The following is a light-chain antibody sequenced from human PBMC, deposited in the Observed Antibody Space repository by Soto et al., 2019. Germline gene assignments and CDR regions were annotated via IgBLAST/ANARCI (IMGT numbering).Light chain of an antibody. Sequence: EIVLTQSPGTLSLSPGERATLSCRASQSVSSAYLAWYQHKPGQPPTLLIYAASSRVTGIPDRFSGSGSGTDFTLTISRLEPEDFAVYYCPQYGSSSTWTFGQGPKVEIK. V-gene: IGKV3-20*01. CDR3: PQYGSSSTWT. CDR1: QSVSSAY. CDR2: AAS. J-gene: IGKJ1*01.